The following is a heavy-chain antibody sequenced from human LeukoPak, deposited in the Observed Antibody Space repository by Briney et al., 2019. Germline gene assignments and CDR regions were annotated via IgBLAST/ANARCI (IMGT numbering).Heavy chain of an antibody. J-gene: IGHJ4*02. CDR1: GFTFSSYG. CDR3: AKVWDYYDSSGYSLGY. CDR2: ISYDGSNK. V-gene: IGHV3-30*18. D-gene: IGHD3-22*01. Sequence: PGRSLRLSCAASGFTFSSYGMHWVRQAPGKGLEWVAVISYDGSNKYYADSVKGRFTISRDNSKNTLYLQMNSLRAEDTAVYYCAKVWDYYDSSGYSLGYWGQGTLVTVSS.